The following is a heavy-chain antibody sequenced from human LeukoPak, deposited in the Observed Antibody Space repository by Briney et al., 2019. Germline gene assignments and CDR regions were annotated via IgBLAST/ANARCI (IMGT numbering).Heavy chain of an antibody. CDR2: IKQDGSEK. J-gene: IGHJ4*02. Sequence: GGSLRLSCAASGFTFSSYWMSWVRQAPGKGLEWVANIKQDGSEKYYVDSVKGRFTISRDNAKNSLYLQMNSLRAEDTAVYYCAREQDYYGSGSYYIDYWGQGTLVTVSS. CDR3: AREQDYYGSGSYYIDY. V-gene: IGHV3-7*01. D-gene: IGHD3-10*01. CDR1: GFTFSSYW.